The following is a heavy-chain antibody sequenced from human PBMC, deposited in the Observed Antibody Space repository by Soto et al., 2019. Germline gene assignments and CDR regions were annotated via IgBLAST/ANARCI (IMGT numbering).Heavy chain of an antibody. CDR2: ISGSGGST. Sequence: PGGSLRLSCAACGFTFSSYAMSWVRQAPGKGLEWVSAISGSGGSTYYADSVKGRFTISRDNSKNTLYLQMNSLRAEDTAVYYCAKAGLVVVITDFDYWGQGTLVTVSS. D-gene: IGHD3-22*01. CDR3: AKAGLVVVITDFDY. J-gene: IGHJ4*02. V-gene: IGHV3-23*01. CDR1: GFTFSSYA.